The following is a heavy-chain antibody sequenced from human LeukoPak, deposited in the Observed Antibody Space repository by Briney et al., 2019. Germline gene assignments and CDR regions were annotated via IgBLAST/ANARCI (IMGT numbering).Heavy chain of an antibody. CDR1: GGSISSGGYY. Sequence: PSQTLSLTCTVSGGSISSGGYYWSWIRQPPGKGLEWIGYIYHSGSTYYNPSLKSRVTISVDRSKNQFSLKLSSVTAADTAVYYCARDQRITIFGVVIPLMDVWGKGTTVTVSS. V-gene: IGHV4-30-2*01. CDR2: IYHSGST. CDR3: ARDQRITIFGVVIPLMDV. D-gene: IGHD3-3*01. J-gene: IGHJ6*04.